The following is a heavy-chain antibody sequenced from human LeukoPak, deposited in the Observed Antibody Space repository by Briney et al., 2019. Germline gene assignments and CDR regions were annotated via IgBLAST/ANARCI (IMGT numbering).Heavy chain of an antibody. CDR2: IYYSGST. CDR1: GGSISSSSYY. Sequence: SETLSLTCTVSGGSISSSSYYWGWFRQPPGKGLEWFGSIYYSGSTYYNPSLKSRVTISVDTSKNQFSLKLSSVTAADTAVYYCARPAASSGWEESWGQGTLVTVSS. CDR3: ARPAASSGWEES. D-gene: IGHD6-19*01. V-gene: IGHV4-39*01. J-gene: IGHJ5*02.